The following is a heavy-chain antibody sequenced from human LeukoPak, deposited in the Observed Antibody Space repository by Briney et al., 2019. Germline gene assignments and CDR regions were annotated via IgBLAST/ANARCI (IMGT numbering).Heavy chain of an antibody. D-gene: IGHD3-3*01. Sequence: GGSLRLSCAASGFTFSTYWMSWVRQAPGKGLEWVANIKQDGSEKYYVDSVKGRFTISRDNAENSLYLQMNTLRPEDTAVYYCARERQNKDFWSGGDYWGQGTLVTVSS. CDR2: IKQDGSEK. V-gene: IGHV3-7*01. CDR1: GFTFSTYW. CDR3: ARERQNKDFWSGGDY. J-gene: IGHJ4*02.